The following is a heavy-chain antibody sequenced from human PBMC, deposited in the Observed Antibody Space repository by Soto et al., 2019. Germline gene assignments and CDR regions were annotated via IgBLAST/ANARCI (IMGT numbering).Heavy chain of an antibody. J-gene: IGHJ5*02. CDR2: ITTGGEYI. D-gene: IGHD6-19*01. CDR1: GFTFSSFT. CDR3: ARDRQLIQDGLDP. V-gene: IGHV3-21*01. Sequence: LVESGGGLVQPGGSLRLSCAASGFTFSSFTMNWVRQAPGKGLEWVSSITTGGEYIFYADSVKGRFTVSRDDANNSVYLQMSSLRVEDTAVYYCARDRQLIQDGLDPWGQGTLVTVSS.